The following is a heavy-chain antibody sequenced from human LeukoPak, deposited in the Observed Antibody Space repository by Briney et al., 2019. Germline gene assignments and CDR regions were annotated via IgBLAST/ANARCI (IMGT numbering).Heavy chain of an antibody. CDR2: INADGTGT. J-gene: IGHJ4*02. Sequence: GGSLRLSCASSGVTFSKYWMHWVRQAPGKGLVGVSRINADGTGTNYADSVKGRFTISRDNAKNTLYLQMNSLRAEDTAVYFCARDLGAPDDYWGQGTPVTVSS. CDR1: GVTFSKYW. D-gene: IGHD3-10*01. V-gene: IGHV3-74*01. CDR3: ARDLGAPDDY.